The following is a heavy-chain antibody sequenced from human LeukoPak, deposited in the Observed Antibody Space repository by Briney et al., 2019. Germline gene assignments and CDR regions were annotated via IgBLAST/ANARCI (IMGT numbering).Heavy chain of an antibody. J-gene: IGHJ4*02. D-gene: IGHD1-14*01. CDR2: IKSKIDGETI. Sequence: PGGSLRLSCAASGFTFSNAWMSWVRQAPGKGLEWVGRIKSKIDGETIDYAAPVKTRFTIARDDSKNTLYLQMNSLKSEDTAVYYCTTELDVRPNHYWGQGTLVTVSS. CDR1: GFTFSNAW. V-gene: IGHV3-15*01. CDR3: TTELDVRPNHY.